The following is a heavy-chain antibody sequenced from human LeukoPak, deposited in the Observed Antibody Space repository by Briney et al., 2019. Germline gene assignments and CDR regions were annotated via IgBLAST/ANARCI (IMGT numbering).Heavy chain of an antibody. Sequence: SGGSLRLSYAASGFTFSSYSMNWVRQAPGKGLEWVSYISSSSSTIYYADSVKGRFTISRDNAKNSLYLQMNSLRAEDTAVYYCALLTGMATTSNAFDIWGQGTMVTVSS. D-gene: IGHD5-24*01. V-gene: IGHV3-48*01. CDR1: GFTFSSYS. CDR3: ALLTGMATTSNAFDI. J-gene: IGHJ3*02. CDR2: ISSSSSTI.